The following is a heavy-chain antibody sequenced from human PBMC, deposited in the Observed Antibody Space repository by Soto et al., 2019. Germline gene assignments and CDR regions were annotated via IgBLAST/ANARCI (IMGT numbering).Heavy chain of an antibody. V-gene: IGHV3-23*01. D-gene: IGHD3-10*02. Sequence: PGGSLRLSCAASGFTFSDSAMHWVRQASGKGLEWVSAISGSGGSTYYADSVKGRFTISRDNSKNTLYLQMNSLRAEDTAVYYCAKDNDRGVINYFDYWGQGTLVTVSS. J-gene: IGHJ4*02. CDR3: AKDNDRGVINYFDY. CDR2: ISGSGGST. CDR1: GFTFSDSA.